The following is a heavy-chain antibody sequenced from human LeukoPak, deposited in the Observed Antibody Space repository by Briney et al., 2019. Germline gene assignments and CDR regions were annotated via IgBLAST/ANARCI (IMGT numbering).Heavy chain of an antibody. CDR2: IYYSGST. V-gene: IGHV4-39*01. CDR3: ARGLRSHYYYYYYMDV. CDR1: GGSIRSSSYY. J-gene: IGHJ6*03. D-gene: IGHD4-17*01. Sequence: SETLSLTCTVSGGSIRSSSYYWGWIRQPPGKGLEWIGSIYYSGSTYYNPSLKSRVTISVDTSKNQFSLKLSSVTAADTAVYYCARGLRSHYYYYYYMDVWGKGTTVTVSS.